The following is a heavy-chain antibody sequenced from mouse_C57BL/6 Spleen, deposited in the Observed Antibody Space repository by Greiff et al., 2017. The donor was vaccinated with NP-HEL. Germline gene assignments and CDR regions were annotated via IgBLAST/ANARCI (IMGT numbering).Heavy chain of an antibody. CDR2: ISGGGGNT. J-gene: IGHJ1*03. Sequence: EVMLVESGGGLVKPGGSLKLSCAASGFTFSSYTMSWVRQTPEKRLEWVATISGGGGNTYYPDSVKGRFTISRDNAKNTLYLQMSSLRSEDTALYYCARVYYYGSGYFDVWGTGTTVTVSS. D-gene: IGHD1-1*01. CDR3: ARVYYYGSGYFDV. CDR1: GFTFSSYT. V-gene: IGHV5-9*01.